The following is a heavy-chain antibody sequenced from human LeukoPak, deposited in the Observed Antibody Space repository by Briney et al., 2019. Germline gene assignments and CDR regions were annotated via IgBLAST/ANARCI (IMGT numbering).Heavy chain of an antibody. CDR2: ISSNGGST. Sequence: GGSLRLSCAASGFTFSSHAMHWVRQAPGKGLEYVSAISSNGGSTYYANSVKGRFTVSRDNSKNTLYLQMGSLRAEDMAVYYCARGHYGSGSYPGYCYYWGQGALVTVSS. CDR3: ARGHYGSGSYPGYCYY. V-gene: IGHV3-64*01. J-gene: IGHJ4*02. D-gene: IGHD3-10*01. CDR1: GFTFSSHA.